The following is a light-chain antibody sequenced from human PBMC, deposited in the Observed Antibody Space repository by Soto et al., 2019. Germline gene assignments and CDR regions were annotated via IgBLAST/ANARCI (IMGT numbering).Light chain of an antibody. CDR1: QSVSSY. CDR2: DAS. CDR3: QQRSNWPPH. Sequence: EIVLTQSPGTLSLSPGERATLSCRASQSVSSYLAWYQQKPGQAPRLLIYDASNRATGIPARFSGSGSGTDFTLTISSLEPEDFAVYYCQQRSNWPPHFGQGTRLEIK. J-gene: IGKJ5*01. V-gene: IGKV3-11*01.